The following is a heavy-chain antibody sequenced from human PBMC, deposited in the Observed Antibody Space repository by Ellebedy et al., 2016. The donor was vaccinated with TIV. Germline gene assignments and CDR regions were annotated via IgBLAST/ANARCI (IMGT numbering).Heavy chain of an antibody. CDR2: IIPIFGTA. J-gene: IGHJ5*02. Sequence: ASVKVSRXASGGTFSSYTISWVRQAPGQGLEWMGGIIPIFGTANYAQKFQDRVTITADESTRTAYMELSSLRSEDTAVYYCARDFLRAPDGSESYNNWFDPWGQGTLVTVSS. CDR3: ARDFLRAPDGSESYNNWFDP. V-gene: IGHV1-69*13. D-gene: IGHD3-10*01. CDR1: GGTFSSYT.